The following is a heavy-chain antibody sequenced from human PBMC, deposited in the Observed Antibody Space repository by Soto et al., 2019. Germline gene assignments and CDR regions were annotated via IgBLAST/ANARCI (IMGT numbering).Heavy chain of an antibody. CDR2: LSYSGNT. V-gene: IGHV4-30-4*01. D-gene: IGHD3-16*01. CDR3: AREGGESRDGHYYFGS. Sequence: LSLTCTVSGGSTSSDNYWSWIRQPPGKGLGWIGHLSYSGNTDYNPSLKSRLAISIDTSKNQFSLKLSSVTAADTAVYFCAREGGESRDGHYYFGSWGQGSLVTVAS. CDR1: GGSTSSDNY. J-gene: IGHJ4*02.